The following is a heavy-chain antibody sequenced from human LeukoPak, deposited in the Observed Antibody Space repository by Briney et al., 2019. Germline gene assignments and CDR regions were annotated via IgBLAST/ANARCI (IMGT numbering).Heavy chain of an antibody. CDR3: ARVGLSMVRGVRDERDGDYYHYGLDV. Sequence: SETLSLTCTVSGGSISSSSYYWGWIRQPPGKGLEWIGEINHSGSTNYNPSLKSRVTISVDTSKNQFSLKLSSVTAADTAVYYCARVGLSMVRGVRDERDGDYYHYGLDVWAQGTTVTVSS. D-gene: IGHD3-10*01. CDR1: GGSISSSSYY. J-gene: IGHJ6*02. CDR2: INHSGST. V-gene: IGHV4-39*07.